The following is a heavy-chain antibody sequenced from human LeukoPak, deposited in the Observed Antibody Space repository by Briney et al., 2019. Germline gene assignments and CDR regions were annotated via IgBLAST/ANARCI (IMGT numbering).Heavy chain of an antibody. CDR3: ASSSGWPLFVY. CDR1: GFTVSSNC. D-gene: IGHD6-19*01. CDR2: IYSGGST. Sequence: GGSLRLSCAASGFTVSSNCMSWVRQALGKGLEWVSVIYSGGSTYYADSVKGRFTISRDNSKNTLYLQMNSLRAEDTAVYYCASSSGWPLFVYWGQGTLVTVSS. V-gene: IGHV3-53*01. J-gene: IGHJ4*02.